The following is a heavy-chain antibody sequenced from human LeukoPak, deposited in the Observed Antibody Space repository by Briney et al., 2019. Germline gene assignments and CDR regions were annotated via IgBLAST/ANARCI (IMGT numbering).Heavy chain of an antibody. CDR3: SSMIVEI. V-gene: IGHV1-2*02. D-gene: IGHD3-22*01. CDR1: GFSFSTSV. Sequence: PGGSLRLSCAASGFSFSTSVVHWVRQAPGQGLEWMGWINPNSGGTNYAQKFQGRVTMTRDTSISTAYMELSRLRSDDTAAYYCSSMIVEIWGQGTMVTVSS. J-gene: IGHJ3*02. CDR2: INPNSGGT.